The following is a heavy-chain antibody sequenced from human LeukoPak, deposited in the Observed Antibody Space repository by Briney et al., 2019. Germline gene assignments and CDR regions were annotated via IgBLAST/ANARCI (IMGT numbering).Heavy chain of an antibody. Sequence: SETLSLTCTVSGGSFSSYYWSWIRQPPGKGLEWIGYVYYSGSTNYNPSLKSRVTISVDTSKNQFSLKLSSVTAADTAVYYCARARIVGATVFDYWGQGTLVTVSS. J-gene: IGHJ4*02. D-gene: IGHD1-26*01. CDR1: GGSFSSYY. CDR2: VYYSGST. V-gene: IGHV4-59*08. CDR3: ARARIVGATVFDY.